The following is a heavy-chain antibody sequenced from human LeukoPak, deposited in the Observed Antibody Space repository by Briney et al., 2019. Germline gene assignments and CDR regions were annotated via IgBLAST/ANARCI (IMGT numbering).Heavy chain of an antibody. CDR1: GASVSSDY. J-gene: IGHJ4*02. Sequence: SETLSLTCSVSGASVSSDYWNWIRQSPGRGLEWIGYTHYRGDINYNPSLKSRLTMSVDASSNQVSLKPSSVTAADAAVYYCGRNLGSGSDHWGQGTLVTVSS. D-gene: IGHD3-10*01. V-gene: IGHV4-59*02. CDR3: GRNLGSGSDH. CDR2: THYRGDI.